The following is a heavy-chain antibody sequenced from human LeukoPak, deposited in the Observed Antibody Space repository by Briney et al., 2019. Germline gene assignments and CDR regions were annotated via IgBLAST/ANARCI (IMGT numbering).Heavy chain of an antibody. CDR1: GVTFSSYS. J-gene: IGHJ6*02. V-gene: IGHV3-48*02. D-gene: IGHD6-19*01. CDR3: ARAMAVAGTGYYYGMDV. Sequence: GGSLRLSCAASGVTFSSYSMNWVRQAPGKGLEWVSYISSSSSTIYYADSVKGRFTISRDNAKNSLYLQMNSLRDEDTAVYYCARAMAVAGTGYYYGMDVWGQRTTVTVSS. CDR2: ISSSSSTI.